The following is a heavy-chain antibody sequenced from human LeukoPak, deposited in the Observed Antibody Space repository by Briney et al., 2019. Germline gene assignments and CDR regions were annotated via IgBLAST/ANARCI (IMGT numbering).Heavy chain of an antibody. D-gene: IGHD4-17*01. Sequence: SVKVSCKASGGTFSSYAISWVRQAPGQGLEWMGGIIPIFGTANYAQKFQGRVTITADESTSTAYMELSSLRSEDTAVYYCARSPYGDYAYFDYWGQGTLVTASS. J-gene: IGHJ4*02. CDR3: ARSPYGDYAYFDY. CDR1: GGTFSSYA. V-gene: IGHV1-69*13. CDR2: IIPIFGTA.